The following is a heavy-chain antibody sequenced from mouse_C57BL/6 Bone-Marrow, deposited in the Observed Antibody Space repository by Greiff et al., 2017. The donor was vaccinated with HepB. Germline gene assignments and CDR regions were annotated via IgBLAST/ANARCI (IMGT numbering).Heavy chain of an antibody. D-gene: IGHD1-1*01. Sequence: VQRVESGAELARPGASVKLSCKASGYTFTSYGISWVKQRTGQGLEWIGEIYPRSGNTYYNEKFKGKATLTADKSSSTAYMELRSLTSEDSAVYFCARWGYYADFDYWGQGTTLTVSS. V-gene: IGHV1-81*01. J-gene: IGHJ2*01. CDR1: GYTFTSYG. CDR2: IYPRSGNT. CDR3: ARWGYYADFDY.